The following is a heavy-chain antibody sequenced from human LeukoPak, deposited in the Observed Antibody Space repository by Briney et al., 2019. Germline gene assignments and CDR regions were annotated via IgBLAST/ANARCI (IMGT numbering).Heavy chain of an antibody. CDR3: ARHSDPNKYNWNYLFDY. V-gene: IGHV5-51*01. J-gene: IGHJ4*02. D-gene: IGHD1-7*01. CDR1: GYSFTSYW. Sequence: GESLKISCKGSGYSFTSYWIGWVRQMPGKGLEWMGIIYPGDSDTRYSPSFQGQVTISADKSISTAYLQWSSLKASDTAMYYCARHSDPNKYNWNYLFDYWGQGTLVTVSS. CDR2: IYPGDSDT.